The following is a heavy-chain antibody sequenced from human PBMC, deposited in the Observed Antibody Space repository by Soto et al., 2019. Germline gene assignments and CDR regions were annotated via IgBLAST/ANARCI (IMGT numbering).Heavy chain of an antibody. V-gene: IGHV4-39*01. Sequence: SETLSLNCTVSGGSISSSGYYWGWIHQPPGRGLEWIGSTSYNRRTQYNLSLKSRVIISVDTSKNQVSLQLSSVTAADTAVYYFARADGFGVVTPFIDYWGQGTLVTVSS. D-gene: IGHD3-3*01. CDR1: GGSISSSGYY. CDR3: ARADGFGVVTPFIDY. J-gene: IGHJ4*02. CDR2: TSYNRRT.